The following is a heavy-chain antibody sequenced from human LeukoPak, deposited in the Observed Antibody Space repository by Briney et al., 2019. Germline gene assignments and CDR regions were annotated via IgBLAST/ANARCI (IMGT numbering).Heavy chain of an antibody. Sequence: GGSLRLSCAASGFTFSSYWMHWVRQAPGKGLVWVSRINSDGCSTSYADSVKGRFTISRDNAKNTLYLQMNSLRAEDTAVYYCAREKLRYCTNGVCSGSLGYWGQGTLVTVSS. D-gene: IGHD2-8*01. CDR3: AREKLRYCTNGVCSGSLGY. J-gene: IGHJ4*02. CDR2: INSDGCST. CDR1: GFTFSSYW. V-gene: IGHV3-74*01.